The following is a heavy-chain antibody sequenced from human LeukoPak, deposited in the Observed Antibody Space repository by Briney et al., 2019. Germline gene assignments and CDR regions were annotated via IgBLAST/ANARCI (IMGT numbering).Heavy chain of an antibody. CDR3: ARLSGTSGATSRVLDY. V-gene: IGHV3-23*01. CDR1: GFTFTTYA. Sequence: GGSLRLSCAASGFTFTTYAMIWVRRAPGKGLEWVSGISGSGDATYYADSVKGRFTISRDNSENTVYLQVKSLRADDTAVYYCARLSGTSGATSRVLDYWGQGALVTVSS. J-gene: IGHJ4*02. CDR2: ISGSGDAT. D-gene: IGHD1-1*01.